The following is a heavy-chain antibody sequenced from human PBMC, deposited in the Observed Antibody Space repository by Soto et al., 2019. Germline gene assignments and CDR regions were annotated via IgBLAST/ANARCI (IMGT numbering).Heavy chain of an antibody. J-gene: IGHJ6*02. V-gene: IGHV3-23*01. Sequence: WSLRLSCGAPGFRFSSYAMSWVRHAPGQGPEWLSVISASGGSAYYADSVRGRFTISRDNSKNTLYLQMKSLGAEDTAVYYCASSSALWHGMDAWGQGTTVTVSS. CDR2: ISASGGSA. CDR3: ASSSALWHGMDA. D-gene: IGHD6-6*01. CDR1: GFRFSSYA.